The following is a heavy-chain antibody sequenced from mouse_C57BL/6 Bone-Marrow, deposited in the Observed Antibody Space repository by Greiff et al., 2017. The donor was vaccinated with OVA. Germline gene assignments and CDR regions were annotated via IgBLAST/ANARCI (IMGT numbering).Heavy chain of an antibody. V-gene: IGHV5-6*01. CDR2: ISSGGSYP. D-gene: IGHD2-3*01. CDR3: ARHRGRWLPLDY. J-gene: IGHJ2*01. CDR1: GFTFSSYG. Sequence: EVKLVESGGDLVKPGGSLKLSCAASGFTFSSYGMSWVRQTPDKRLEWVATISSGGSYPYYPESVKGRFTFSRANAKNTLYLQLRSLKSEDTAMYYCARHRGRWLPLDYWGQGTTRTVSS.